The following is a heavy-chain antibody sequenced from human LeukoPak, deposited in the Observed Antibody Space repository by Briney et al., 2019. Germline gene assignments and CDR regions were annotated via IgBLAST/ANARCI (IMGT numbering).Heavy chain of an antibody. J-gene: IGHJ3*02. CDR3: ARVYDFWSRWHAFDI. D-gene: IGHD3-3*01. CDR1: GFIFSSHW. CDR2: INTNGAFT. Sequence: PGGSLRLSCAASGFIFSSHWMHWVRQAPGKGLVWVSRINTNGAFTTYADSVKGRFTISRDNAKNSLYLQMNSLRAEDTAVYYCARVYDFWSRWHAFDIWGQGTMVTVSS. V-gene: IGHV3-74*01.